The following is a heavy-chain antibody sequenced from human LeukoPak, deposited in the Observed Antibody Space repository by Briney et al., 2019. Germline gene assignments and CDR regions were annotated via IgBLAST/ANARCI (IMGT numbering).Heavy chain of an antibody. CDR1: GFTFGNSA. CDR2: ISGSGGST. CDR3: AKDSIGIEYYYYGMDV. D-gene: IGHD3-16*02. Sequence: GGSLRLSCAASGFTFGNSAMHWVRQAPGKGLEWVSAISGSGGSTYYADSVKGRFTISRDNSKNTLYLQMNSLRAEDTAVYYCAKDSIGIEYYYYGMDVWGQGTTVTVSS. J-gene: IGHJ6*02. V-gene: IGHV3-23*01.